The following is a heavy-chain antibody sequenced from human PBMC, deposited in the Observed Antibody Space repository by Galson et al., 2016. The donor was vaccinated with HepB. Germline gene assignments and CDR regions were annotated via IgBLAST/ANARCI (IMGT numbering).Heavy chain of an antibody. CDR3: AKWAVAAADTDS. CDR2: ISYDGRNQ. D-gene: IGHD6-13*01. CDR1: GFTFTSFA. Sequence: SLRLSCAASGFTFTSFAMHWVRQAPGMGLEWVAVISYDGRNQYYADSVKGRFTISRDISKNTLYLQMSSLRPEDTAVYYCAKWAVAAADTDSWGQGTLVIVSS. J-gene: IGHJ4*02. V-gene: IGHV3-30*18.